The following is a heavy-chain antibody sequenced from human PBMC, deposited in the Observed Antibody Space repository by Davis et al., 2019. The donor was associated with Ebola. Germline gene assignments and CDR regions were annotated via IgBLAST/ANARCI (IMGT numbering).Heavy chain of an antibody. CDR1: GFTFSSYA. Sequence: GESLKISCAASGFTFSSYAMHWVRQASGKGLEWVGRIRSKANSYATAYAASVKGRFTISRDDSKNTAYLQMNSLKTEDTAVYYCTSGLVVVAATPNDYWGQGTLVTVSS. CDR3: TSGLVVVAATPNDY. CDR2: IRSKANSYAT. D-gene: IGHD2-15*01. J-gene: IGHJ4*02. V-gene: IGHV3-73*01.